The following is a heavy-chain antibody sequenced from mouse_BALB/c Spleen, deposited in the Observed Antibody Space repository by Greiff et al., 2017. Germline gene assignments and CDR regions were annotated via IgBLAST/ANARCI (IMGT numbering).Heavy chain of an antibody. Sequence: EVKLVESGGGLVKPGGSLKLSCAASGFTFSSYTMSWVRQTPEKRLEWVATISSGGSYTYYPDSVKGRFTISRDNAKNTLYLQMSSLKSEDTAMYYCTREGRNSMDYWGQGTSVTVSS. V-gene: IGHV5-6-4*01. J-gene: IGHJ4*01. CDR2: ISSGGSYT. CDR1: GFTFSSYT. CDR3: TREGRNSMDY.